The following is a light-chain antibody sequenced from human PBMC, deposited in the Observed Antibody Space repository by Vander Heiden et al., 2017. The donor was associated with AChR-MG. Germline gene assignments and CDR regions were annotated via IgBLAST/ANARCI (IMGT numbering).Light chain of an antibody. CDR3: VQTLQTPT. V-gene: IGKV2-28*01. CDR2: LGS. Sequence: DIVMTQSPLSLPVTPGAPSSITCRSSQSLLHSNGYNYLAWYLHKPGQSPQLLIYLGSNRASGVPDRFSGSGSGTDFTLRISRVEPEDVGVYYCVQTLQTPTFGGGTKVEIK. J-gene: IGKJ4*01. CDR1: QSLLHSNGYNY.